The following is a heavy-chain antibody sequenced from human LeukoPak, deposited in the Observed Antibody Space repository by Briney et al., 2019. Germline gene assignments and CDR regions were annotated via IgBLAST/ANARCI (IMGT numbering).Heavy chain of an antibody. CDR1: GYTFTSYY. Sequence: GASVTVSCKASGYTFTSYYIHWVRQAPGQGLEWMGVIYTSGGGTRYPHKFQGRVTNTIDTAKGKDYVYLSGMRCDATAAYYCAWELVGGYLDYWARGTLVSVS. D-gene: IGHD1-26*01. J-gene: IGHJ4*02. CDR3: AWELVGGYLDY. CDR2: IYTSGGGT. V-gene: IGHV1-46*01.